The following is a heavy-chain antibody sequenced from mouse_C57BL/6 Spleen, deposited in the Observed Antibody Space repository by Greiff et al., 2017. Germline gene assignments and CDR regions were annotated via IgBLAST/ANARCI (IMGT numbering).Heavy chain of an antibody. V-gene: IGHV1-80*01. CDR2: IYPGDGDT. CDR3: ASGGNY. J-gene: IGHJ2*01. Sequence: QVHVKQSGAELVKPGASVKISCKASGYAFSSYWMNWVKLRPGKGLEWIGQIYPGDGDTNYNGKFKGKATLTADKSSSTAYMQLSSLTSEDSAVYFCASGGNYWGQGTTLTVSS. CDR1: GYAFSSYW.